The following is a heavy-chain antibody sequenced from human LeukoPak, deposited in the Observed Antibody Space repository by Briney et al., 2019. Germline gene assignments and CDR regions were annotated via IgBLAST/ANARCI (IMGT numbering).Heavy chain of an antibody. CDR1: GYSISSGYY. CDR3: ARTLPGYCSSTSCSYWYFDL. V-gene: IGHV4-38-2*01. Sequence: SETLSLTCAVSGYSISSGYYWGWIRQPPGKGLEWIGYIYYNGSTYYNPSLKSRVTISVDTSKNQFSLKLSSVTAADTAVYYCARTLPGYCSSTSCSYWYFDLWGRGTLVTVSS. D-gene: IGHD2-2*01. J-gene: IGHJ2*01. CDR2: IYYNGST.